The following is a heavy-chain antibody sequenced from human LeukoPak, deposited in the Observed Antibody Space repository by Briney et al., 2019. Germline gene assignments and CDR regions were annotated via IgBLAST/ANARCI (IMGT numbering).Heavy chain of an antibody. D-gene: IGHD3-10*01. CDR2: IHPGDSDT. CDR3: ARRPHYYASGSYYNENWFDP. Sequence: GESLKISCKGSGYSFTSYWIGWVRQMPGKGLEWMGIIHPGDSDTRYSPSFQGQVTISADKSISTAYLQWSSLKASDTAMYYCARRPHYYASGSYYNENWFDPWGQGTLVTVSS. V-gene: IGHV5-51*01. J-gene: IGHJ5*02. CDR1: GYSFTSYW.